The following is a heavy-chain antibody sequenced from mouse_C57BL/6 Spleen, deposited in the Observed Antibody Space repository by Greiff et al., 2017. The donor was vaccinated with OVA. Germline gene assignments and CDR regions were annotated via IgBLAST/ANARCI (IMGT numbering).Heavy chain of an antibody. D-gene: IGHD1-3*01. Sequence: VQLQQPGAELVKPGASVKLSCKASGYTFTSYWMHWVKQRPGQGLEWIGMIHPNSGSTNYNEKFKSKATLTVDKSSSTAYMQLSSLTSEDPAVYYCARSGGLVFDYWGQGTTLTVSS. CDR3: ARSGGLVFDY. J-gene: IGHJ2*01. V-gene: IGHV1-64*01. CDR2: IHPNSGST. CDR1: GYTFTSYW.